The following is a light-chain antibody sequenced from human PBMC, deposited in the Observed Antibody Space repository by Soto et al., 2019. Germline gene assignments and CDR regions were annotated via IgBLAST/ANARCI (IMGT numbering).Light chain of an antibody. J-gene: IGKJ1*01. CDR2: GAS. Sequence: EIVLTQSPCTLSLSPGERATLSCRASQSVGSSFLAWFQHKPGQAPRLLIYGASSRATGIPDRFSGSGSGTDFTLSISRLEPEDFAVYYCHQYGSSQTFGQGTKVEIK. V-gene: IGKV3-20*01. CDR3: HQYGSSQT. CDR1: QSVGSSF.